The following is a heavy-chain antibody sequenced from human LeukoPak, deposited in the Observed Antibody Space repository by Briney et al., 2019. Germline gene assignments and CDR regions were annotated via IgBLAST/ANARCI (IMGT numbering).Heavy chain of an antibody. CDR2: ISAYNGNT. CDR1: GYTFTSYG. Sequence: GASVKVSCKASGYTFTSYGISWVRQAPGQGLEWMGWISAYNGNTNYAQKLQGRVTMTTDTSTSTAYMELRSLRSDDTAVYYCARDLTVHIYDFWSGYYTPFDYWGQGTLVTVSS. CDR3: ARDLTVHIYDFWSGYYTPFDY. J-gene: IGHJ4*02. V-gene: IGHV1-18*01. D-gene: IGHD3-3*01.